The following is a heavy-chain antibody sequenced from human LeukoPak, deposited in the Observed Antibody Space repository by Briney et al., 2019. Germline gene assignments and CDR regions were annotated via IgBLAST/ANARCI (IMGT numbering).Heavy chain of an antibody. CDR1: GGSISSSSYY. V-gene: IGHV4-39*07. CDR3: ARDTSYDSSGYPFDY. J-gene: IGHJ4*02. CDR2: IYYSGST. Sequence: SETLSLTCTVSGGSISSSSYYWGWIRQPPGKGLEWIGSIYYSGSTYYNPSLKSRVTISVDTSKNQFSLKLSSVTPADTAVYYCARDTSYDSSGYPFDYWGQGTLVTVSS. D-gene: IGHD3-22*01.